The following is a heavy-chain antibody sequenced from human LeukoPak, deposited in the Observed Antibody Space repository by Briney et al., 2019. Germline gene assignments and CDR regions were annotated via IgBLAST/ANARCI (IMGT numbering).Heavy chain of an antibody. Sequence: GGSLRLSCAASGFTVSSNYMSWVRQAPGKGLEWVSYISSSSSTIYYADSVKGRFTISRDNAKNSLYLQMNSLRAEGTAVYYCARSVSPWGQGTLVTVSS. J-gene: IGHJ5*02. V-gene: IGHV3-48*01. CDR2: ISSSSSTI. CDR3: ARSVSP. CDR1: GFTVSSNY.